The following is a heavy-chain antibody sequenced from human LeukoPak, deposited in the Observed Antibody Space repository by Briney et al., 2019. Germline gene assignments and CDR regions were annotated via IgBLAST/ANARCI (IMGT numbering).Heavy chain of an antibody. V-gene: IGHV3-23*01. CDR2: ISGSGGST. J-gene: IGHJ2*01. D-gene: IGHD6-19*01. Sequence: GGSLRLSCAASGFTFSSYAMSWVRQAPGKGLEWVSAISGSGGSTYYADSVKGRFTISRDNSKNTLYLQMNSLRAEDTAVYYGAKRLAGAGTWDFDLWGRGTLVTVSS. CDR1: GFTFSSYA. CDR3: AKRLAGAGTWDFDL.